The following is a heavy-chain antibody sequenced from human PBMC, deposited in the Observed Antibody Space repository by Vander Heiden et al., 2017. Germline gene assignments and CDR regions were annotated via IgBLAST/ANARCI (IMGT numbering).Heavy chain of an antibody. Sequence: QEQLVQSGAEVKNPGASVKVSCQASGYIFTNYFMHWMRQATGQGLERMGIINPSGGSTTYAQKFQGRVTMTRDTSTSTVYMELNSLKSEDTAVYYCARRWRKVVLPFDYFGQGTQVTVSS. CDR3: ARRWRKVVLPFDY. CDR1: GYIFTNYF. V-gene: IGHV1-46*03. J-gene: IGHJ4*02. CDR2: INPSGGST. D-gene: IGHD2-15*01.